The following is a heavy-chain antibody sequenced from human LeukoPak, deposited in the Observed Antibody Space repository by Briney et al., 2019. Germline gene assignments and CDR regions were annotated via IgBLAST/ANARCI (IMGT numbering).Heavy chain of an antibody. Sequence: GGSLRLSCAASGFSFSSYAMSWVRQAPGKGLEWVSDINGSGGSTYYADSVKGRFTISRDNSKNTLYLHMNSLRAEDTALYYCAKLRGIPTWGQGTLVIVSS. J-gene: IGHJ5*02. CDR2: INGSGGST. CDR1: GFSFSSYA. D-gene: IGHD2-15*01. CDR3: AKLRGIPT. V-gene: IGHV3-23*01.